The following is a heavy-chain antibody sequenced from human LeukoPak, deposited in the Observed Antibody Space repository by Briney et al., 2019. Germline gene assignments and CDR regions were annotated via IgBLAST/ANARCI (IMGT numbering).Heavy chain of an antibody. D-gene: IGHD6-13*01. CDR3: AKVPYSSSWYYFDY. V-gene: IGHV1-18*01. Sequence: ASVKVSCKASGYTFTSYGISWVRQAPGQGLEWVGWISAYNGNTNYAQKLQGRVTMTTDTSTSTAYMELRSLRSDDTAVYYCAKVPYSSSWYYFDYWGQGTLVTVSS. J-gene: IGHJ4*02. CDR1: GYTFTSYG. CDR2: ISAYNGNT.